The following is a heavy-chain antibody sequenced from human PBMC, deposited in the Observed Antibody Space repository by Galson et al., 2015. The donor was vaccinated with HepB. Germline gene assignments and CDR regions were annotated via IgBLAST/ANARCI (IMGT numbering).Heavy chain of an antibody. D-gene: IGHD6-13*01. J-gene: IGHJ6*02. CDR2: TSYVETYK. Sequence: SLRLSCAASGFNFNTYSMHWVRLAPGKGLEWVAVTSYVETYKYYGESVKGRFTISRDNSKTTLYLQMNSLRPEDTGVYFCAKEVMEGSSWPRSLYYYGMDVWGQGTTVTVSS. V-gene: IGHV3-30*04. CDR1: GFNFNTYS. CDR3: AKEVMEGSSWPRSLYYYGMDV.